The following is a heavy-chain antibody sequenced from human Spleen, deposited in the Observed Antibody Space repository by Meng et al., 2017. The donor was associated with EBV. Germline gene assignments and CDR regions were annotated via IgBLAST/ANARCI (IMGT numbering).Heavy chain of an antibody. Sequence: QVQLQQWADGLLKPSEALSLTCAVSSGAFSVYYWSWIRQPPGKGLEWIGEINHSGSIHYNPSLKSRVTISVDTAKNRFSLELSSVTAADTAVYYCARVRGTSGRSPGWFDPWGQGTLVTVSS. CDR3: ARVRGTSGRSPGWFDP. CDR1: SGAFSVYY. V-gene: IGHV4-34*02. CDR2: INHSGSI. D-gene: IGHD6-19*01. J-gene: IGHJ5*02.